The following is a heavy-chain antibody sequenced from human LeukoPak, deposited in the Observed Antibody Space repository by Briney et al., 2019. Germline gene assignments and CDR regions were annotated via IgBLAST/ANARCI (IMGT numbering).Heavy chain of an antibody. J-gene: IGHJ6*02. D-gene: IGHD6-13*01. CDR3: ATGGAGSWYLPGGMDA. CDR2: ISYDGSNK. Sequence: GGSLRLSCAASGFTFSSYAMHWVRQAPGKGLEWVAVISYDGSNKYYADSVKGRFTISRDNSKNTLYLQMNSLRAEDTAVYYCATGGAGSWYLPGGMDAWGQGTTVTVSS. V-gene: IGHV3-30-3*01. CDR1: GFTFSSYA.